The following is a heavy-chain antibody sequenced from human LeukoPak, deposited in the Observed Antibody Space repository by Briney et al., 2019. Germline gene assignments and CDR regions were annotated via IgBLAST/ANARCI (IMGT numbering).Heavy chain of an antibody. Sequence: GGSLRLSCAASGFTFDDYAMHWVRQAPGKGLEWVSGISWNSGSIGYADSVKGRFTISRDNAKNSLFLQMNSLRAEDTALYYCAKHTCTGGSCHFDYWGQGTLVTVSS. CDR3: AKHTCTGGSCHFDY. J-gene: IGHJ4*02. CDR1: GFTFDDYA. D-gene: IGHD2-15*01. V-gene: IGHV3-9*01. CDR2: ISWNSGSI.